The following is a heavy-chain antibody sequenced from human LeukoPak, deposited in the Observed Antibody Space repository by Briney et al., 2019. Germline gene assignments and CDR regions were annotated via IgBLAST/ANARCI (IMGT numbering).Heavy chain of an antibody. Sequence: GGSLRLSCAASDFSFTTYAMSWVRQAPGKGLEWVASISGGGTITYYADSVKGRFTISRDNAKDSLYVQMNSLRAEDTAVYYCAKYYYGSGTSLGYWGQGTLVTVSS. J-gene: IGHJ4*02. CDR1: DFSFTTYA. V-gene: IGHV3-23*01. CDR2: ISGGGTIT. D-gene: IGHD3-10*01. CDR3: AKYYYGSGTSLGY.